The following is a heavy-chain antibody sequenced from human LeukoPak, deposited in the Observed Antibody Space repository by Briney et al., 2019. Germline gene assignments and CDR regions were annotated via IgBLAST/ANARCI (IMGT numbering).Heavy chain of an antibody. CDR2: ISWNSGSI. Sequence: GGSLRLSCAASGFTFDDYAMHWVRHAPGKGLEWVSGISWNSGSIGYADSVKGRFTISRDSAKNSLYLQMNSLRAEDTALYYCAKARGIAAVREGYFDYWGQGTLVTVSS. CDR3: AKARGIAAVREGYFDY. CDR1: GFTFDDYA. V-gene: IGHV3-9*01. J-gene: IGHJ4*02. D-gene: IGHD6-13*01.